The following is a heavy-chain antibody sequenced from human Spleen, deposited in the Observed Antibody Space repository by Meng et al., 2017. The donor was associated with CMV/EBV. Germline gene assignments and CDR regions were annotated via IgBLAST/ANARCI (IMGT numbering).Heavy chain of an antibody. CDR2: INDSGIT. V-gene: IGHV4-34*01. J-gene: IGHJ5*02. D-gene: IGHD3-10*01. CDR3: ARGREVVSRYYYGSGPGA. Sequence: SETLSLTCAVYGGSFSGYYWSWIRQTPGKGLEWIGEINDSGITNYNPSLKSRVTISVDTSKNQFSLKLSSVTAADTAVYYCARGREVVSRYYYGSGPGAWGQGTLVTVSS. CDR1: GGSFSGYY.